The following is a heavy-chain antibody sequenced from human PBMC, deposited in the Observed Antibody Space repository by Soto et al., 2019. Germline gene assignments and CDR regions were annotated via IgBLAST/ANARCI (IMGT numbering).Heavy chain of an antibody. V-gene: IGHV1-2*04. CDR2: INPNSGGT. CDR3: ARAGGSSAPTDGMDV. D-gene: IGHD2-15*01. J-gene: IGHJ6*02. CDR1: GYTFTGYC. Sequence: ASVKVSCKASGYTFTGYCMHWVRQAPGQGLEWMGWINPNSGGTNYAQKFQGWVTMTRDTSISTAYMELSRLRSDDTAVYYCARAGGSSAPTDGMDVWGQGTTVTVSS.